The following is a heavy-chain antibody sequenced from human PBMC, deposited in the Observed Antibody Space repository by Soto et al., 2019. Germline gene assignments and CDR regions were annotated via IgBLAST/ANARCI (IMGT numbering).Heavy chain of an antibody. V-gene: IGHV3-23*01. Sequence: EVQLLESGGGLVQPGGSLRLSCAASGFTFSSYAMKWVCQAPGKGLEWVSLIGESGTPTYYADSVKGRFTISRDNSGNTLFLEMYSLRAEDTAVYYCARYIPGVRYYGMDVWGQGTTVTVFS. J-gene: IGHJ6*02. CDR2: IGESGTPT. CDR3: ARYIPGVRYYGMDV. D-gene: IGHD2-2*01. CDR1: GFTFSSYA.